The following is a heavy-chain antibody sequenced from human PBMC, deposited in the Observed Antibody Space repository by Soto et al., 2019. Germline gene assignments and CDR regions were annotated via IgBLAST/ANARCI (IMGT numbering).Heavy chain of an antibody. Sequence: PSETLSRTCIVSGGSMRNYYWNWSRQPPGRGLEWIGYVYHSGSTNYNPSLKSRVSMSVDVSRNHFSLTLHSVTAADTAVYFCTSSYSTSTSPNYWGQGTLVTVSS. CDR3: TSSYSTSTSPNY. CDR1: GGSMRNYY. CDR2: VYHSGST. V-gene: IGHV4-59*01. D-gene: IGHD6-6*01. J-gene: IGHJ4*02.